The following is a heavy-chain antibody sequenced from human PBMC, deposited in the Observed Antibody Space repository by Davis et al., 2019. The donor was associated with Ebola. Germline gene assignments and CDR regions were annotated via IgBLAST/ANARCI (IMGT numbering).Heavy chain of an antibody. D-gene: IGHD6-19*01. Sequence: GSLRLSCTVSGGSISSYYWSWIRQSPGKGLEWIGEINHSGSTNYNPSLKSRVPISADTSKNQFSLKLSSVTAADTAVYFCARAPPYSSAWYRYFQHWGQGTLVTVSS. V-gene: IGHV4-59*12. CDR1: GGSISSYY. CDR2: INHSGST. CDR3: ARAPPYSSAWYRYFQH. J-gene: IGHJ1*01.